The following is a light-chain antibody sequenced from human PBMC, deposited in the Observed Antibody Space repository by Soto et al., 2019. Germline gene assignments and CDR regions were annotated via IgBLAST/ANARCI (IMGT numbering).Light chain of an antibody. Sequence: DLQMTQSPSTLSSSVGDRVTITCRASQSLSGRLAWYQQRPGKAPKLLIYKASSLESGVPSRFSGSGSGTEFTLNIRSLQPDDFATYYCQQYNTYSQMWTCGQGTKVDIK. CDR2: KAS. CDR1: QSLSGR. V-gene: IGKV1-5*03. CDR3: QQYNTYSQMWT. J-gene: IGKJ1*01.